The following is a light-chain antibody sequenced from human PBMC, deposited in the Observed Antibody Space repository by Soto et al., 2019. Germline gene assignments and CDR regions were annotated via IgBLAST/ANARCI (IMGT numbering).Light chain of an antibody. CDR3: SSSTTSKSRV. J-gene: IGLJ1*01. V-gene: IGLV2-14*03. CDR1: SSDVGAYDF. CDR2: EVR. Sequence: QSVLTQPASVSGSPGQSITISCTGTSSDVGAYDFVSWYQQHPDKAPKLMIYEVRNRPSGVSNRFSGSKSVNTATLTISRFQAQDEAACYCSSSTTSKSRVFGSESKVTVL.